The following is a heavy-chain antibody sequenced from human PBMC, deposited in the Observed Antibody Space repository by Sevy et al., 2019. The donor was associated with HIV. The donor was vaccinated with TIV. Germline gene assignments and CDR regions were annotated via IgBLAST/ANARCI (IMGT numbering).Heavy chain of an antibody. D-gene: IGHD3-3*01. CDR1: GFTFSDYY. J-gene: IGHJ6*02. CDR2: ISSSGSTI. CDR3: ARDLSYHDFWSGYYPLYYYGMDV. V-gene: IGHV3-11*01. Sequence: GGSLRLSCAASGFTFSDYYMSWIRQAPGKGLEWVSYISSSGSTIYYGVFVKGRFTISRDNTKNSLYLQMKRLRAEDTDVYYCARDLSYHDFWSGYYPLYYYGMDVWGQGTTVTVSS.